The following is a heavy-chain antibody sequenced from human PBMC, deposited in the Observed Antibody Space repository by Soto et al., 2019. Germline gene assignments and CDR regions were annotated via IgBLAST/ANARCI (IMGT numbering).Heavy chain of an antibody. Sequence: GGSLRLSCVASEVTFASYDMDWVRQAPGKGLEWVSLITSGGGGANYADSVKGRFTISRDNSKNTLYLQMNSLRAEDTAIYHCVKEGRDRNSRGPFDLWGRGTMVTVSS. V-gene: IGHV3-23*01. CDR1: EVTFASYD. CDR2: ITSGGGGA. CDR3: VKEGRDRNSRGPFDL. D-gene: IGHD2-21*01. J-gene: IGHJ3*01.